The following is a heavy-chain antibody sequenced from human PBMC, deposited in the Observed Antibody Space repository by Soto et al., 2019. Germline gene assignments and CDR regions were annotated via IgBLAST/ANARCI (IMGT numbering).Heavy chain of an antibody. Sequence: ASVKVSCKASGYTFTSYAMHWVRQAPGQRLEWMGWINAGNGNTKYSQKFQGRVTITGDTSASTAYMELSSLRSEDTAVYYCARVLSSSSFYYYYGMDVWGQGTTVTVSS. J-gene: IGHJ6*02. CDR2: INAGNGNT. CDR1: GYTFTSYA. CDR3: ARVLSSSSFYYYYGMDV. V-gene: IGHV1-3*01. D-gene: IGHD6-6*01.